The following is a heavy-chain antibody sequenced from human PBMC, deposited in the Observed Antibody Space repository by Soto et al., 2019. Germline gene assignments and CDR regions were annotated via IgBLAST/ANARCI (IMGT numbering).Heavy chain of an antibody. J-gene: IGHJ4*02. CDR2: ISGSGGST. V-gene: IGHV3-23*01. D-gene: IGHD6-25*01. Sequence: GSLRLSCPASGXTFSSDSISWVRQAAEKGLEVVSAISGSGGSTYYADSVKGRFTISRDNSKKTLYLQMNSLRAEDTDVYYCAKDAAPYRYYFDYWGQGTLGTVSS. CDR3: AKDAAPYRYYFDY. CDR1: GXTFSSDS.